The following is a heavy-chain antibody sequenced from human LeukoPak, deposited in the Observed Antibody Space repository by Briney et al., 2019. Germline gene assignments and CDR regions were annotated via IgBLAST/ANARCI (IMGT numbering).Heavy chain of an antibody. D-gene: IGHD3-22*01. CDR1: GFTFSSYG. J-gene: IGHJ4*02. CDR2: IWYDGSNN. CDR3: ARVYYYDSSGYYTGIDY. V-gene: IGHV3-33*01. Sequence: GGSLRLSCAASGFTFSSYGMHWVRQAPGKGLEWVAVIWYDGSNNYYADSVTGQLPISRDNSKNTLYLQMNSLRAEDTAVYYCARVYYYDSSGYYTGIDYWGQGTLVTVSS.